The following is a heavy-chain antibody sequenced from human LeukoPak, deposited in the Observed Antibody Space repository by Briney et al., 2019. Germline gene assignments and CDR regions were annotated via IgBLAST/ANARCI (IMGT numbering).Heavy chain of an antibody. Sequence: GGSLRLSCAASGFTFDDYAMHWVRQAPGKGLEWVSGISWNSGSIGYADSVKGRFTISRDNAENSLYLQMNSLRAEDTALYYCAKDGPYGDYSYYFDYWGQGTLVTVSS. CDR2: ISWNSGSI. CDR1: GFTFDDYA. J-gene: IGHJ4*02. D-gene: IGHD4-17*01. CDR3: AKDGPYGDYSYYFDY. V-gene: IGHV3-9*01.